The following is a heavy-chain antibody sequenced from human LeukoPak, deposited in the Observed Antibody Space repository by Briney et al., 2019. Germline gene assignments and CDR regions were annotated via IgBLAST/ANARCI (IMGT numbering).Heavy chain of an antibody. D-gene: IGHD3-10*01. CDR2: INHSGST. V-gene: IGHV4-34*01. J-gene: IGHJ5*02. Sequence: SETLSLTCAVYGGSFSGYYWSWIRQPPGKGLEWIGEINHSGSTNYNPSLKSRVTISVDTSKNQFSLKLSSVTAADTAVYYCARARCNSNTYYYGSGSYYLAWFDPWGQGTLVTVSS. CDR3: ARARCNSNTYYYGSGSYYLAWFDP. CDR1: GGSFSGYY.